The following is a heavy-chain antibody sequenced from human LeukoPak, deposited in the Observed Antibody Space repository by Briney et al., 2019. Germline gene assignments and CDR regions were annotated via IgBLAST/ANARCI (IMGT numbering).Heavy chain of an antibody. CDR1: GLTPKNYW. Sequence: VGSLRLSSAASGLTPKNYWIHRVRQAPGKGLVWVSRINSDGSYTRYADSVKGRFTIFRDNAKNTLYLQMNSLRAAYTAAYYCVAESFGSYSWFDPWGQGTLVTVSS. D-gene: IGHD1-26*01. CDR2: INSDGSYT. CDR3: VAESFGSYSWFDP. V-gene: IGHV3-74*01. J-gene: IGHJ5*02.